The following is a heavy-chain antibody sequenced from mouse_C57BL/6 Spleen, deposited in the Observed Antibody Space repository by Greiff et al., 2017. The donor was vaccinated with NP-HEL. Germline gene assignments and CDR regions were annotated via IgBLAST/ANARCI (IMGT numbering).Heavy chain of an antibody. CDR1: GFTFSNYW. V-gene: IGHV6-3*01. CDR2: IRLKSDNYAT. Sequence: LQQSGGGLVQPGGSMKLSCVASGFTFSNYWMNWVRQSPEKGLEWVAQIRLKSDNYATHYAESVKGRFTISRDDSKSSVYLQMNNLRAEDTGIYYCTILGFAYWGQGTLVTVSA. D-gene: IGHD1-1*01. J-gene: IGHJ3*01. CDR3: TILGFAY.